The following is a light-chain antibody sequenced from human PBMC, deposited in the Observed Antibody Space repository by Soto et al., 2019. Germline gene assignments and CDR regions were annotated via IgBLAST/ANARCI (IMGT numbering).Light chain of an antibody. J-gene: IGLJ3*02. CDR3: QSYDSSMSGSV. CDR2: GNN. V-gene: IGLV1-40*01. CDR1: SSNIGAGYD. Sequence: QSVLTQPPSVSGAPGQRVTISCTGSSSNIGAGYDVHWYQQLPGTAPKLLIYGNNNRPSGVPDRFSGSKSGTSASLAITGLQAEDEADYYCQSYDSSMSGSVFGGATNLTVL.